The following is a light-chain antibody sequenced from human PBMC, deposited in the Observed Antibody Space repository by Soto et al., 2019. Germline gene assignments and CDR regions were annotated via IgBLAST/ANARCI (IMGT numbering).Light chain of an antibody. CDR1: QDIGTF. J-gene: IGKJ3*01. Sequence: DFQMTQSPSSLSASVGDRVTITCRASQDIGTFLNWYQQKPGKPPNLLIYAASNLLSGVSSRFSGSGSGTDFTLTISSLQPEDFATYYCQQSYSTPQITFGPGTQVDVK. V-gene: IGKV1-39*01. CDR3: QQSYSTPQIT. CDR2: AAS.